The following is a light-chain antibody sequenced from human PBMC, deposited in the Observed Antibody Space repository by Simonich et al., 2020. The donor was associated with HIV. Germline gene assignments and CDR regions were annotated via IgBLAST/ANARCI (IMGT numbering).Light chain of an antibody. Sequence: DIVMTQSPDSLAVSLGERATINCKSSQSVLYSSNNKNYLAWYQQKPGQPPKLLISWASTRESGVPDRFSGSGSVTNFTLTISSLQAEDVALYYCQQYFSTPYTFGQGTKLEIK. V-gene: IGKV4-1*01. CDR2: WAS. CDR1: QSVLYSSNNKNY. CDR3: QQYFSTPYT. J-gene: IGKJ2*01.